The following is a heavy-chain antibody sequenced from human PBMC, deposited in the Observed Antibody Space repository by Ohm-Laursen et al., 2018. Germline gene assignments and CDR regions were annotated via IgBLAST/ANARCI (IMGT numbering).Heavy chain of an antibody. CDR2: IYTSGST. J-gene: IGHJ6*02. V-gene: IGHV4-4*07. CDR1: GGSISSYY. D-gene: IGHD3-22*01. CDR3: ARDTYYDSSGHAYYYYGMGV. Sequence: SQTLSLTYTVSGGSISSYYWSWIRQPAGKGLEWIGRIYTSGSTNYNPSLKSRVTMSVDTSKNQFSLKLSSVTAADTAVYYCARDTYYDSSGHAYYYYGMGVWGQGTTVTVSS.